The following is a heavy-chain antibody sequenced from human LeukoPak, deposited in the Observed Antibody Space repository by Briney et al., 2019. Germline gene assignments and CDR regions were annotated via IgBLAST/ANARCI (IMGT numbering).Heavy chain of an antibody. CDR1: GFTFSSNS. J-gene: IGHJ4*02. CDR2: ISSTGGTI. CDR3: AKDRLVVAPAAMTSNFDF. V-gene: IGHV3-48*01. Sequence: GGSLRLSCAASGFTFSSNSMNWVRQAPGKGLEWVSYISSTGGTIYYADSMKGRFTISRDNSKNTLYLQMNSLKTEDTTVYYCAKDRLVVAPAAMTSNFDFWGQGTLVTVSS. D-gene: IGHD2-2*01.